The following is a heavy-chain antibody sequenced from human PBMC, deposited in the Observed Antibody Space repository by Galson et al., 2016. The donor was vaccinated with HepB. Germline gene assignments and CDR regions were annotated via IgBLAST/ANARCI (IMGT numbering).Heavy chain of an antibody. CDR1: GVAFTSYA. CDR3: SKDEFRGESGSHQGSYFGMNV. D-gene: IGHD3-10*01. Sequence: SLRLSCAASGVAFTSYAMTWVRQAPGQGLEWVSSITGSGGDTYYADSVKGRFTISTDNSTNTLYLQMNNVRAEDTAVYYCSKDEFRGESGSHQGSYFGMNVWGQGTTVTVSS. CDR2: ITGSGGDT. J-gene: IGHJ6*02. V-gene: IGHV3-23*01.